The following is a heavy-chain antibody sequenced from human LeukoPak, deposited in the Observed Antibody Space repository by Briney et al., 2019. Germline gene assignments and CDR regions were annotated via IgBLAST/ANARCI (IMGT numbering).Heavy chain of an antibody. CDR1: GYTFTSFY. D-gene: IGHD6-13*01. CDR3: ARVARGVAAAGPLFDY. V-gene: IGHV1-46*01. CDR2: INPSGGST. Sequence: ASVKVFCKASGYTFTSFYMHWVRHAPGQGLEWMGIINPSGGSTSYAQKFQGRVTMTRDTSTSTVYMELSSLRSEDTAVYYCARVARGVAAAGPLFDYWGQGTLVTVSS. J-gene: IGHJ4*02.